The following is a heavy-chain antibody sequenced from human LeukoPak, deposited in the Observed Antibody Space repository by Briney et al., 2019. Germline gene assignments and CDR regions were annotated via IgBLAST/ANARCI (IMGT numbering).Heavy chain of an antibody. Sequence: GGSLRLSCAASGFTFSSYTMSWVRQAPGKGLEWVSAISGSGGSTYYADSVKGRFTISRDNSKNTLYLQMNSLRAEDTAVYYCAKVVYSSGWYGYFQHWGQGTLVTVSS. CDR1: GFTFSSYT. J-gene: IGHJ1*01. D-gene: IGHD6-19*01. CDR3: AKVVYSSGWYGYFQH. V-gene: IGHV3-23*01. CDR2: ISGSGGST.